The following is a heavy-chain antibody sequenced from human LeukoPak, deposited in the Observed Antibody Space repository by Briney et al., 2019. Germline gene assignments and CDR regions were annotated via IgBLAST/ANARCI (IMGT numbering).Heavy chain of an antibody. D-gene: IGHD6-19*01. CDR3: ARATGQWLVRGFDY. J-gene: IGHJ4*02. CDR2: IGSSGTTI. V-gene: IGHV3-48*03. CDR1: GFTFSNYE. Sequence: PGGSLRLSXAASGFTFSNYEMNWVRQAPGKGLEWVSYIGSSGTTIYYADSVKGRFTISRDNAKNSLYLQMSSLRAEDTAVYYCARATGQWLVRGFDYWGRGTLVTVSS.